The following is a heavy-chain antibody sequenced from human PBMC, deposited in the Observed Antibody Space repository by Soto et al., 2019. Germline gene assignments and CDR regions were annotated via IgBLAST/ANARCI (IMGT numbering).Heavy chain of an antibody. Sequence: PGESLKISCQSSGYSFTTYWIAWVRQMPGKGLEWMGIIYPGDSETTYSPSFQGQVTISADKSISTVYLQWSSLKASDTATYYCARRNRYDFRRGSATHPYYYSDVWGKGTTVTVSS. D-gene: IGHD3-3*01. CDR2: IYPGDSET. CDR1: GYSFTTYW. V-gene: IGHV5-51*01. CDR3: ARRNRYDFRRGSATHPYYYSDV. J-gene: IGHJ6*03.